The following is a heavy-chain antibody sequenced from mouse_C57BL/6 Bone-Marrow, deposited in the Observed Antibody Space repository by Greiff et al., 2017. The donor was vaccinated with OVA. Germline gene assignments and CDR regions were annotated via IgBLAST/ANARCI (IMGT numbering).Heavy chain of an antibody. J-gene: IGHJ4*01. Sequence: GGGLVQPKGSLKLSCAVLGFSFNPFDMQWVRLAPAKGLDWAARICSNSNNYASYYADSVKDRFTISRDESESMLYLQMNNLKTEDTAMYECERHSSDVVYAMDYWGQGTSVTVSS. CDR3: ERHSSDVVYAMDY. V-gene: IGHV10-1*01. CDR1: GFSFNPFD. D-gene: IGHD1-1*01. CDR2: ICSNSNNYAS.